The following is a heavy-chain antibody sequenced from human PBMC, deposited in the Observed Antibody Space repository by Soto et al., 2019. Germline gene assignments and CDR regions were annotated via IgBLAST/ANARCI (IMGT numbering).Heavy chain of an antibody. CDR3: SIPVAIAATRQLDS. Sequence: GSLRLSCVASGFACSAYGMTWVRQAPGKGQERDSGISSSGSSTYYAASVKGRFTISRDNSKNTLYLQMNSLRAEDTAVYYFSIPVAIAATRQLDSWRHATLVTV. CDR2: ISSSGSST. J-gene: IGHJ5*01. CDR1: GFACSAYG. D-gene: IGHD5-12*01. V-gene: IGHV3-23*01.